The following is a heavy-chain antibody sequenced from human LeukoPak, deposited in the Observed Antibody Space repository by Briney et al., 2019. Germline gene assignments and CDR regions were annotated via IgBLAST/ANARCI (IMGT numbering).Heavy chain of an antibody. CDR2: IIPIFGTA. D-gene: IGHD1-26*01. CDR1: GGTFSSYA. J-gene: IGHJ3*02. Sequence: SVKVSCKASGGTFSSYAISWVRQAPGQGLEWMGGIIPIFGTANYAQKFQGRVTITADESTSTAYMELSSLRSEDTAVYYCARAPLGATTFAAFDIWGQGTMVTVSS. CDR3: ARAPLGATTFAAFDI. V-gene: IGHV1-69*13.